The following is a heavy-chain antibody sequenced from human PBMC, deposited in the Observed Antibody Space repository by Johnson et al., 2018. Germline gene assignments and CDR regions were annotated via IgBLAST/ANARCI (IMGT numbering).Heavy chain of an antibody. J-gene: IGHJ1*01. CDR3: AKDSDGSSGYYYEEWDEYFQH. CDR1: GFTFSSYA. V-gene: IGHV3-23*04. CDR2: ISGSGGST. Sequence: VQLVQSGGGLVQPGGSLRLSCAASGFTFSSYAMSWVRQAPGKGLEWVSAISGSGGSTYYADSVKGRFTISRDKSKNTLYLRMNSLRAEDTAVYYCAKDSDGSSGYYYEEWDEYFQHWGEGTLVTVSS. D-gene: IGHD3-22*01.